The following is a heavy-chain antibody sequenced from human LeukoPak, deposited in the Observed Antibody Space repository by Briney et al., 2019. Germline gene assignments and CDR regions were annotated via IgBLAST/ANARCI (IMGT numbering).Heavy chain of an antibody. J-gene: IGHJ6*03. CDR2: INPNSGGT. V-gene: IGHV1-2*02. CDR3: AASRKTGIAVNYYMDV. D-gene: IGHD6-19*01. CDR1: GYTFTGHY. Sequence: ASVKVSRKASGYTFTGHYMHWVRQAPGQGLEWMGWINPNSGGTNYAQKFQGRVTMTRDTSISTAYMELSRLRSDDTAVYYCAASRKTGIAVNYYMDVWGKGTTVTVSS.